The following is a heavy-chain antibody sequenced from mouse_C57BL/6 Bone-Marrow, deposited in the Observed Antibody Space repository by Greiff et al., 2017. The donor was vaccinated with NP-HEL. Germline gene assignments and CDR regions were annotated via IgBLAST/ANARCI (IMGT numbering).Heavy chain of an antibody. D-gene: IGHD1-1*01. V-gene: IGHV14-4*01. CDR1: GFNIKDDY. CDR3: TTTYGYYFDY. Sequence: VQLQQSGAELVRPGASVKLSCTASGFNIKDDYMHWVKQRPEQGLEWIGWIDPENGDTEYASKFQGKATITADTSSNTAYLQLSSLTSEDTAVYYCTTTYGYYFDYWGQGTTLTVSA. CDR2: IDPENGDT. J-gene: IGHJ2*01.